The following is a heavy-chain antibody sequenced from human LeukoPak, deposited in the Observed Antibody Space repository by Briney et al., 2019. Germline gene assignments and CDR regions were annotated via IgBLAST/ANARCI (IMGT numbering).Heavy chain of an antibody. D-gene: IGHD2-21*02. CDR1: GFTFSSSW. CDR2: IKQDGGEK. V-gene: IGHV3-7*05. Sequence: PGGSLRLSCAAAGFTFSSSWMSWLRQAPGKGLDWVANIKQDGGEKYYVDPVKGRFTISRDNAKNSLYLQMNSLRAEDTAVYYCARYCGGDCYTPHDAFDIWGPGTLVTVSS. J-gene: IGHJ3*02. CDR3: ARYCGGDCYTPHDAFDI.